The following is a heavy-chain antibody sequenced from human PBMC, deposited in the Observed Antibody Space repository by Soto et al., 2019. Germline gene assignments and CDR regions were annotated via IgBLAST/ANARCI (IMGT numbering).Heavy chain of an antibody. Sequence: SETLSLTCTVSGGSISSGGYYWSWIRQHPGKGLEWIGYIYYSGSTYYNPSLKSRVTISVDTSKNQFSLKLSSVTAADTAVYYCARGAGYDILTGYFNWFDPWGQGTLVTVSS. CDR2: IYYSGST. J-gene: IGHJ5*02. D-gene: IGHD3-9*01. CDR1: GGSISSGGYY. V-gene: IGHV4-31*03. CDR3: ARGAGYDILTGYFNWFDP.